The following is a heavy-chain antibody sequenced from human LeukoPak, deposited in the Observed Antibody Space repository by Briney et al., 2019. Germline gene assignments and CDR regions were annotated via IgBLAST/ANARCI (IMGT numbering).Heavy chain of an antibody. CDR2: ISSNGGST. CDR1: GFTFSSYA. Sequence: GGSLRLSCAASGFTFSSYAMHWVRQAPGKGLDYVSAISSNGGSTYYANSVKGRFTISRDNSKNTLYLQMGSLRAEDMAVYYCARATDMEPQSGWYVTPLRYWGQGTLVTVSS. J-gene: IGHJ4*02. V-gene: IGHV3-64*01. D-gene: IGHD6-19*01. CDR3: ARATDMEPQSGWYVTPLRY.